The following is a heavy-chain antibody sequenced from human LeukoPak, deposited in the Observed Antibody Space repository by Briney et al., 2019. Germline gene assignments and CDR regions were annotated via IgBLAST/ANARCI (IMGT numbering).Heavy chain of an antibody. CDR2: IYPADSDT. D-gene: IGHD4-17*01. CDR3: ARQGFYGDYYFDY. Sequence: GESLKIPCKASGYSLTSYWIGWVRQMPGKGLEWMGIIYPADSDTSYSPSFQGQVTISADKSISTAYLQWSSLKASDTAMYYCARQGFYGDYYFDYWGQGTLVTVSS. CDR1: GYSLTSYW. V-gene: IGHV5-51*01. J-gene: IGHJ4*02.